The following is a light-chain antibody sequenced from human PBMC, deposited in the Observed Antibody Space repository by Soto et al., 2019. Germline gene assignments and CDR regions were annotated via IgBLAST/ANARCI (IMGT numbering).Light chain of an antibody. J-gene: IGKJ2*01. CDR1: QSVDSRY. CDR2: ATS. V-gene: IGKV3-20*01. Sequence: ETVLTQSPGTLSLSPGEGATLSCRASQSVDSRYLAWYQQKPGQAPRLLISATSTRASGIPDRFSGSGSGTDFTLTISSLEPEDCAVYYCQQYATAPYTFGQGTTLE. CDR3: QQYATAPYT.